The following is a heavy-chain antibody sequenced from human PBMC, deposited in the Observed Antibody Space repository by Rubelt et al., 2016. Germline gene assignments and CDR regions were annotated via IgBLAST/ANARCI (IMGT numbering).Heavy chain of an antibody. V-gene: IGHV1-18*01. CDR3: ARDLPPFRRYNWNFPLDY. CDR2: ISAYNGNT. D-gene: IGHD1-7*01. Sequence: QVQLVQSGAEVKKPGASVKVSCKASGYTFTSYGISWVRQAPGQGLEWMGWISAYNGNTNYAQTLNGRGTMTTDTSTSTAYRELRSLRSDDTAVYYCARDLPPFRRYNWNFPLDYWGQGTLVTVSS. CDR1: GYTFTSYG. J-gene: IGHJ4*02.